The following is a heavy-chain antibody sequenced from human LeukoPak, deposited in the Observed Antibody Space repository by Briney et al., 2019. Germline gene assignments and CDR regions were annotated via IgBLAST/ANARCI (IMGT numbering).Heavy chain of an antibody. Sequence: SETLSLTCAVYGGSFSGYYWSWIRQPPGKGLEWIGEINHSGSTNYNPSLKSRVAISVDTSKNQFSLKLSSVTAADTAVYYCARGRGIHSSSWYYFDYWGQGTLVTVSS. D-gene: IGHD6-13*01. J-gene: IGHJ4*02. CDR1: GGSFSGYY. CDR2: INHSGST. V-gene: IGHV4-34*01. CDR3: ARGRGIHSSSWYYFDY.